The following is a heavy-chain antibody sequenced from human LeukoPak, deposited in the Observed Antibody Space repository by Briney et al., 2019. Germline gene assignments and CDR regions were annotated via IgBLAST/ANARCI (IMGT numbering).Heavy chain of an antibody. J-gene: IGHJ5*02. CDR3: ASSGVKYYYTYWFDP. Sequence: SETLSLTCTVSGYSISSGYYWGWIRQPPGKGLEWIGSIYHSGSTYYNPSLKSRVTISVDTSKNQFSLKLSSVTAADTAVYYCASSGVKYYYTYWFDPWGQGTLVTVSS. CDR1: GYSISSGYY. D-gene: IGHD3-10*01. V-gene: IGHV4-38-2*02. CDR2: IYHSGST.